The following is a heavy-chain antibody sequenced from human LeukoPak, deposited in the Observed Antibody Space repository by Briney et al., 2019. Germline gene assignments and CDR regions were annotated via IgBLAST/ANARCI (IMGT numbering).Heavy chain of an antibody. Sequence: PGGSLRLSCAASGFTFSSYEMNWVRQAPGKGLEWVSYISSSGSTIYYADSVKGRFTISRDNAKNSLYLQMNSLRAEDTAVYYCARDERITMVRGVIAFDYWGQGTLATVSS. V-gene: IGHV3-48*03. CDR1: GFTFSSYE. CDR3: ARDERITMVRGVIAFDY. CDR2: ISSSGSTI. J-gene: IGHJ4*02. D-gene: IGHD3-10*01.